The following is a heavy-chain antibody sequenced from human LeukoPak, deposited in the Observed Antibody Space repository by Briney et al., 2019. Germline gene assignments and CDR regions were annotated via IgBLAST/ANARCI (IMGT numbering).Heavy chain of an antibody. Sequence: GGSLRLSCAASGFTFSSYDMHWVRQAPGKGLEWVAVISYDGSNKYYADSVKGRFTISRDNSKNTLYLQMNSLRAEDTAVYYCAKGQYYDSSGPFDYWGQGTLVTVSS. V-gene: IGHV3-30*18. CDR2: ISYDGSNK. CDR1: GFTFSSYD. D-gene: IGHD3-22*01. CDR3: AKGQYYDSSGPFDY. J-gene: IGHJ4*02.